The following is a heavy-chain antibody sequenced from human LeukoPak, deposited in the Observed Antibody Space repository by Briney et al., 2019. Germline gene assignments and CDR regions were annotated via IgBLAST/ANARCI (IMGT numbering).Heavy chain of an antibody. J-gene: IGHJ4*02. CDR2: ISHSGTT. CDR1: GGSISSSSYY. CDR3: TRESRPFCPFAY. D-gene: IGHD2-2*01. Sequence: SETLSLTCTVSGGSISSSSYYWGWIRQPPGKGLEWIGEISHSGTTNYNPSLRSRVAMSLDRANNQFSLSLTSVTAADTAVYYCTRESRPFCPFAYWGQGVLVTVSS. V-gene: IGHV4-39*07.